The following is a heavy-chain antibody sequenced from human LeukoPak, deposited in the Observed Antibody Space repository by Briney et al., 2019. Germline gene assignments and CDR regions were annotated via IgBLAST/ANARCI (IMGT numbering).Heavy chain of an antibody. J-gene: IGHJ5*02. CDR2: IYYSGST. CDR3: AREYYDYVWGSYRYHWFDP. Sequence: SETLSLTCTVSGGSVNSGSYYWSWIRQPPGKGLEWIGYIYYSGSTNYNPSLKSRVTISVDTSKNQFSLKLSSVTAADTAVYYCAREYYDYVWGSYRYHWFDPWGQGTLVTVSS. CDR1: GGSVNSGSYY. V-gene: IGHV4-61*01. D-gene: IGHD3-16*02.